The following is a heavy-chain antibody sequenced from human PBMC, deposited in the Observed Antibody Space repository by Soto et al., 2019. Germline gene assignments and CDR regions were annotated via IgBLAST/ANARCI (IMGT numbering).Heavy chain of an antibody. D-gene: IGHD6-19*01. Sequence: PSETLSLTCSVSGASISSTSHFWGWIRQPPGKGLEWIVSVYNSATKFYNPSLESRVTLSVDASKNQFSLKLSSVSAADTAVYYCESRIELPGPSGYFQYCGQGLQVTVSS. V-gene: IGHV4-39*01. CDR1: GASISSTSHF. CDR3: ESRIELPGPSGYFQY. CDR2: VYNSATK. J-gene: IGHJ4*02.